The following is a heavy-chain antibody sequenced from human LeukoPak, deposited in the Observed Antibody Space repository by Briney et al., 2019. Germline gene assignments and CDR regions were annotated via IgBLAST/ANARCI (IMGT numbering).Heavy chain of an antibody. CDR3: ARVIWPRDILTGRYRFDP. CDR1: GGSISRGDYY. V-gene: IGHV4-30-4*01. D-gene: IGHD3-9*01. Sequence: SQTLSLTCTVSGGSISRGDYYWSWIRQPPGKGLEWIGYINYSGSTYYNPSLKSRVTISVDTSKNQFSLKLSSVTAADTAVCYCARVIWPRDILTGRYRFDPWGQGTLVTVSS. CDR2: INYSGST. J-gene: IGHJ5*02.